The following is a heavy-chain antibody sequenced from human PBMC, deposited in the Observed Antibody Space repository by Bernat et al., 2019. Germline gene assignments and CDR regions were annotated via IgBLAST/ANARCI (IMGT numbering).Heavy chain of an antibody. CDR2: IYYSGST. CDR1: GGSISSSSYY. V-gene: IGHV4-39*01. D-gene: IGHD3-3*01. J-gene: IGHJ3*02. Sequence: QLQLQDSGPGLVKPSETLSLTCTVSGGSISSSSYYWGWIRQPPGKGLEWIGSIYYSGSTYYNPSLKSRVTISVDTSKNQFSLKLSSVTAADTAVYYCARHVYSYPRVFAWVPPIDAFDIWGQGTMVTVSS. CDR3: ARHVYSYPRVFAWVPPIDAFDI.